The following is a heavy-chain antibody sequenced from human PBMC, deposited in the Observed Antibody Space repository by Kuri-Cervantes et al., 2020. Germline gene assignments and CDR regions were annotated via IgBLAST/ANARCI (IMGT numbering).Heavy chain of an antibody. J-gene: IGHJ6*03. CDR3: ARDPPGYYGSGSPGYYYMDV. CDR2: INHSGST. V-gene: IGHV4-34*01. CDR1: GGSFSGYY. D-gene: IGHD3-10*01. Sequence: GSLRLSCAVYGGSFSGYYWSWIRQPPGKGLEWIGEINHSGSTNYNPSLKSRVTISVDTSKNQFSLKLSSVTAADTAVYYCARDPPGYYGSGSPGYYYMDVWGKGTTVTVSS.